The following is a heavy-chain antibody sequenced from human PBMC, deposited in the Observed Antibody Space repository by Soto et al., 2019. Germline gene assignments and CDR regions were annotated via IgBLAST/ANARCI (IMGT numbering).Heavy chain of an antibody. CDR1: GYTFTSYC. Sequence: ASVKVCCKASGYTFTSYCISCVRQAPGQGLEWMGWISAYNGNTNYAQKFQGRVTMTTDTSTSTAYMELSSLRSDDTAVYYSARGYCGSTSCDNWFHPWGQGTLFTVSS. CDR3: ARGYCGSTSCDNWFHP. V-gene: IGHV1-18*01. J-gene: IGHJ5*02. CDR2: ISAYNGNT. D-gene: IGHD2-2*01.